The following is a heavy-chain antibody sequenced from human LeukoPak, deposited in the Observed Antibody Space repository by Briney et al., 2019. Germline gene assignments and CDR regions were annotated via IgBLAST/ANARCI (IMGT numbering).Heavy chain of an antibody. CDR1: GFTFSSHS. J-gene: IGHJ5*02. Sequence: GGSLRLSCAASGFTFSSHSMNWVRHAPGKGRECVSSISSSSSYIYYADSVKGRFTIYRDNAKNSLYLQMNSLRAEDTAVYYCARDGGYQLLWPPPINWFDPWGQGTLVTVSS. V-gene: IGHV3-21*01. CDR2: ISSSSSYI. CDR3: ARDGGYQLLWPPPINWFDP. D-gene: IGHD2-2*01.